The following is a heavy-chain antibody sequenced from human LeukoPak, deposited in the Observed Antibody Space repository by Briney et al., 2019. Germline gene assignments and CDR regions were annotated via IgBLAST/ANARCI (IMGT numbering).Heavy chain of an antibody. CDR3: ARGGYYGSGSFPDY. CDR1: VYSLASFG. J-gene: IGHJ4*02. V-gene: IGHV1-18*01. Sequence: ASVKVSCKASVYSLASFGINWVRQAPGQGLEWMGWISAYNGDTNYAQNLQGRVTMTTDTSTGTAYMDLRSLRSDDTAVYYCARGGYYGSGSFPDYWGQGTLVTVSS. D-gene: IGHD3-10*01. CDR2: ISAYNGDT.